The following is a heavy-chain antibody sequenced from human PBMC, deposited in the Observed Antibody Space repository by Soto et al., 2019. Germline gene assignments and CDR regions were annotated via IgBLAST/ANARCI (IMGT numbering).Heavy chain of an antibody. J-gene: IGHJ6*02. CDR1: GYSFTSYW. D-gene: IGHD2-2*02. V-gene: IGHV5-51*01. Sequence: GESLKISCKGSGYSFTSYWIGWVRQMPGKGLEWMGIIYPGDSDTRYSPSFQGQVTISADKSISTAYLQWSSLKASDTAMYYCARGVGYCSSTSCYTYGMDVWGQGTTVTVSS. CDR2: IYPGDSDT. CDR3: ARGVGYCSSTSCYTYGMDV.